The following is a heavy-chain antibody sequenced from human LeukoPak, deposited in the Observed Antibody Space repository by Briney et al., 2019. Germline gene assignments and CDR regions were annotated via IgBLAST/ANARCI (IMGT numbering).Heavy chain of an antibody. J-gene: IGHJ4*02. CDR2: IYYSGST. V-gene: IGHV4-61*05. CDR1: GGSISSSSYY. CDR3: ASFGRRDGYNPYYFDY. Sequence: PSETLSLTCTVSGGSISSSSYYWGWIRQPPGKGLEWIGYIYYSGSTNYNPSLKSRVTISVDTSKNQFSLKLSSVTAADTAVYYCASFGRRDGYNPYYFDYWGQGSLVTVSS. D-gene: IGHD5-24*01.